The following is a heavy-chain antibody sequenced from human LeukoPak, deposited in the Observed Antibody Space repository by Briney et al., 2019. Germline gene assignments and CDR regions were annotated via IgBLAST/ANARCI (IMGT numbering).Heavy chain of an antibody. Sequence: GASVKVSCKASGYTFTSYGISWVRQAPGQGLEWMGWISAYNGNTNYAQKLQGRVTMTTDTSTSTAYMELRSLRSEDTAVYYCARDIEDYYGSGSHNWFDPWGQGTLVTVSS. V-gene: IGHV1-18*01. CDR3: ARDIEDYYGSGSHNWFDP. CDR2: ISAYNGNT. D-gene: IGHD3-10*01. CDR1: GYTFTSYG. J-gene: IGHJ5*02.